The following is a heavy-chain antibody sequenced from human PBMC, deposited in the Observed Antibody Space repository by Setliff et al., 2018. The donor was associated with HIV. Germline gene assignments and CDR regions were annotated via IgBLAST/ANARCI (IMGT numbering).Heavy chain of an antibody. CDR2: FNPNSGVT. V-gene: IGHV1-2*06. Sequence: ASVKVSCRASGFIFTDYQIHWVRQAPGQGLEWMGRFNPNSGVTGSPQKFQGRVTMTRDTSINTAYMELSRLTSDDTAFYYCAREPTGDFWSGYSCRGLDYWGRGTLVTVSS. J-gene: IGHJ4*02. CDR1: GFIFTDYQ. CDR3: AREPTGDFWSGYSCRGLDY. D-gene: IGHD3-3*01.